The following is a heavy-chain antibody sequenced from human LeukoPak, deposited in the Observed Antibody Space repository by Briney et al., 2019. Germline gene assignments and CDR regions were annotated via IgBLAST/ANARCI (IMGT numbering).Heavy chain of an antibody. Sequence: SVNVSCKASGYTFTSYGISWVRQAPGQGPEWMGGVMPLFGTPSYAQKFQGRVTVTTDDSTNTAYMEVSSLRYDDTAIYYCAATDGYIHRHPLYYLDYWGQGTLVIVSS. V-gene: IGHV1-69*05. D-gene: IGHD5-24*01. J-gene: IGHJ4*02. CDR3: AATDGYIHRHPLYYLDY. CDR1: GYTFTSYG. CDR2: VMPLFGTP.